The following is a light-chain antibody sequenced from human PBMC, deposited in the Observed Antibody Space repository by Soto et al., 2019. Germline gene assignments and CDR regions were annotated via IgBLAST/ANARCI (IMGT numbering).Light chain of an antibody. Sequence: SALTQPPAASGTPGQSGTISCAGTKNDIGVYDFVSWYQHHPRKARLLFTYEVVQRRSGVPYRCSGSKSGNTASLTVCGHLAADEADYFCKSYVCSNTYGFGSGTKVTVL. CDR3: KSYVCSNTYG. CDR2: EVV. V-gene: IGLV2-8*01. CDR1: KNDIGVYDF. J-gene: IGLJ1*01.